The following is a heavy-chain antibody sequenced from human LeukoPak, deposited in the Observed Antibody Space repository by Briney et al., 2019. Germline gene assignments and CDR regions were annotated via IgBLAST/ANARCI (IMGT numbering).Heavy chain of an antibody. Sequence: GGSLRLSCAASGFTFSSYAMHWVRQAPGKGLEYVSAISSNGGSTYYANSVKGRFTISRDNAKNSLYLQMNSLRVEDTAIYYCARDPGWYYFDYWGQGNLVTVSS. CDR2: ISSNGGST. J-gene: IGHJ4*01. CDR1: GFTFSSYA. CDR3: ARDPGWYYFDY. V-gene: IGHV3-64*01.